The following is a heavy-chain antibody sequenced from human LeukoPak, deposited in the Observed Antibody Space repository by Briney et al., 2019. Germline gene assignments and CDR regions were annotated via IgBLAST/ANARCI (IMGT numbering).Heavy chain of an antibody. V-gene: IGHV1-8*02. CDR1: GYTFTSYG. Sequence: ASVKLSCKATGYTFTSYGINWVRQGPGQGLEWMGWMNPNSGNTGYAQKFQGRVTMTRNASISTAYMELSSLRSEDTAVYYCARGRGCVFDSWGQGTLVTVSS. CDR3: ARGRGCVFDS. J-gene: IGHJ4*02. CDR2: MNPNSGNT. D-gene: IGHD5-12*01.